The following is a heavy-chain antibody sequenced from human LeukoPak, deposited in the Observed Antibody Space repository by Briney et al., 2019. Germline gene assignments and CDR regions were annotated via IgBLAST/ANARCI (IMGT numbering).Heavy chain of an antibody. V-gene: IGHV3-23*01. CDR3: AKRQAGDYYDSTAYDDY. Sequence: PGGSLRLSCAASGFTFSSYAMSWVRQAPGKGLEWVSAISGSGGSTYYADSVKGRFTISRDNSKNTLYLQMNSLRAEDTAVYYCAKRQAGDYYDSTAYDDYWGQGTLVSVSS. CDR2: ISGSGGST. CDR1: GFTFSSYA. D-gene: IGHD3-22*01. J-gene: IGHJ4*02.